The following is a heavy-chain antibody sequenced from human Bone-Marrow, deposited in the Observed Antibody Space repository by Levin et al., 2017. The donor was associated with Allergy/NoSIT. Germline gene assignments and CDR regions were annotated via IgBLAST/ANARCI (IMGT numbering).Heavy chain of an antibody. D-gene: IGHD5-12*01. Sequence: SETLSLTCVVSGGSITRGDWWSWVRQTPRKGLEWIGEIGYSGSTNYNPSLQSRVSLSIDTSNNHFSLMLTSVTAADTAVYFCARLPKWQYYYFDLWGPGTVVTVSS. CDR2: IGYSGST. CDR3: ARLPKWQYYYFDL. CDR1: GGSITRGDW. V-gene: IGHV4-4*02. J-gene: IGHJ4*02.